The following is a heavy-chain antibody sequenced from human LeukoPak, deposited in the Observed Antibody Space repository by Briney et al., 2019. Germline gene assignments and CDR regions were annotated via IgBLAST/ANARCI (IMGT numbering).Heavy chain of an antibody. CDR2: IVNTGST. CDR3: ARDICGYNYGCFDS. Sequence: SETLSLTCAVSGDSIGRGSYYWGWIRQPAGKAPEWIGRIVNTGSTSYNPSLKSRVTISVDTSKNQFSLNLRSVTAADTAVYYCARDICGYNYGCFDSWGQGTLVTVSS. V-gene: IGHV4-61*02. CDR1: GDSIGRGSYY. J-gene: IGHJ4*02. D-gene: IGHD5-18*01.